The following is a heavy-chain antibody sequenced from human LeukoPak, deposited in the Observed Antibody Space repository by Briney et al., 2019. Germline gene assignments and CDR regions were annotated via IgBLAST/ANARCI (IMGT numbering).Heavy chain of an antibody. CDR1: GGTFSSYA. V-gene: IGHV1-69*13. Sequence: GASVKLSCTSSGGTFSSYAISWVRQAPGQGLEWMGGIIPIFGTANYAQKFQGRVAITADDCANTAYMELLSLRSEDAAVYDCAFITMVRGVIPYGMDVWGKGTTVTVSS. D-gene: IGHD3-10*01. CDR2: IIPIFGTA. CDR3: AFITMVRGVIPYGMDV. J-gene: IGHJ6*04.